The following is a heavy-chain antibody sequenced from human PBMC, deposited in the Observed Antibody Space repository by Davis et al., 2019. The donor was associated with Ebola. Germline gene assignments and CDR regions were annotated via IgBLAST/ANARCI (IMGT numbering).Heavy chain of an antibody. V-gene: IGHV4-59*01. D-gene: IGHD3-3*01. CDR2: ISHSGST. CDR1: GGSLSGYY. Sequence: SETLSLTCTVSGGSLSGYYWSWIRQPPGKRLEWIGYISHSGSTYHNPSLKSRVTISVDTSKNQFSLKLSSVTAADTAVYYCARVGYDFWSGYYSANWFDPWGQGTLVTVSS. CDR3: ARVGYDFWSGYYSANWFDP. J-gene: IGHJ5*02.